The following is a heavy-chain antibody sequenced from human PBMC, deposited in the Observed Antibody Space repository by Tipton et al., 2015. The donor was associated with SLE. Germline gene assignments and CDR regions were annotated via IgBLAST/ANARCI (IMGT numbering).Heavy chain of an antibody. CDR3: ARAKHIVVVRGYYFDY. J-gene: IGHJ4*02. CDR1: NGSISPYY. V-gene: IGHV4-59*12. Sequence: TLSLTCTVSNGSISPYYWSWIRQPPGKGLEWIGYIYYSGSTNYNPSLESRVTISVDTSKNQFSLKLSSVTAADTAVYYCARAKHIVVVRGYYFDYWGQGTLVTVSS. D-gene: IGHD2-21*01. CDR2: IYYSGST.